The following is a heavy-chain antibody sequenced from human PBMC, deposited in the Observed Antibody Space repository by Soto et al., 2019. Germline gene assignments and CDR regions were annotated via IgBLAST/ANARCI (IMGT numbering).Heavy chain of an antibody. CDR1: GGSINTGDYY. CDR2: IYYSGGT. Sequence: QVQLQESGPGLVKPSLTLSLTCTVSGGSINTGDYYWSWIRQPPGKGLEWIGFIYYSGGTYYNPSLKSRLTISIDTSKNQFSLRLSSVTAADTAVYLCARLDYDFRWLDPWGQGTLVTVSS. J-gene: IGHJ5*02. V-gene: IGHV4-30-4*01. D-gene: IGHD3-3*01. CDR3: ARLDYDFRWLDP.